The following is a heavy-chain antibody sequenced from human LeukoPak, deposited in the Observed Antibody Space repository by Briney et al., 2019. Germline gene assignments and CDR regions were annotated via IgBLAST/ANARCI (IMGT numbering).Heavy chain of an antibody. CDR1: GFTFSSYG. CDR3: AKGGATVIDY. CDR2: IWYDGSNK. V-gene: IGHV3-33*06. Sequence: QPGRSLRLSCAASGFTFSSYGMHWVRQAPGKGLEWVAVIWYDGSNKYYADSVKGRFTISRDNSKNTLYLQMNSLRAEDTAVYYCAKGGATVIDYWGQGTLVTVSS. J-gene: IGHJ4*02. D-gene: IGHD4-17*01.